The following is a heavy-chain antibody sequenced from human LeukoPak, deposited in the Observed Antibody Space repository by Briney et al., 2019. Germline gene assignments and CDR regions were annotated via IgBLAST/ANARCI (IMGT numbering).Heavy chain of an antibody. Sequence: GASVKVSCKASGYTFTSYAMHWVRQAPGQRLEWMGWINAGNGNTKYLQKFQGRVTITRDTSASTAYMELSSLRSEDTAVYYCARTTPLKSSGWAFDYWGQGTLVTVSS. CDR1: GYTFTSYA. CDR2: INAGNGNT. CDR3: ARTTPLKSSGWAFDY. J-gene: IGHJ4*02. D-gene: IGHD6-19*01. V-gene: IGHV1-3*01.